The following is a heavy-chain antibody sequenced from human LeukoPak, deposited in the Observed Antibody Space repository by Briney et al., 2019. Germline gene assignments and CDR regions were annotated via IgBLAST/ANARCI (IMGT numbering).Heavy chain of an antibody. Sequence: GGSLRLSCAASGFSFLSYGMNWVRQAPGKGLEWVSSISSSSSYIYYAGSVKGRFTISRDNAKNSLYLQMNSLRAEDTAVYYCARVLATYYYYYMDVWGKGTTVTVSS. D-gene: IGHD3-3*02. CDR2: ISSSSSYI. CDR3: ARVLATYYYYYMDV. CDR1: GFSFLSYG. V-gene: IGHV3-21*01. J-gene: IGHJ6*03.